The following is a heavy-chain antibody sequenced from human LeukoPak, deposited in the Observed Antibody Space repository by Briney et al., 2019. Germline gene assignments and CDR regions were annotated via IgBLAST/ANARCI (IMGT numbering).Heavy chain of an antibody. CDR1: GFPFSSYA. CDR3: ARDRGDTLLVNLLDY. CDR2: ISYDGNNK. J-gene: IGHJ4*02. V-gene: IGHV3-30*03. D-gene: IGHD5-18*01. Sequence: GGSLRLSCSASGFPFSSYAMHWVRQAPGKGLEWVAVISYDGNNKYYADSVKGRFTISRDNSKNTLYLQMNSLRTEDTAVYYCARDRGDTLLVNLLDYWGQGTLVTVSS.